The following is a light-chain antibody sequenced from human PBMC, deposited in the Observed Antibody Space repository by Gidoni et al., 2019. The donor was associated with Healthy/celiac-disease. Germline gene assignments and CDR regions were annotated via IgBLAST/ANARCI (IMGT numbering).Light chain of an antibody. CDR1: QGISSY. Sequence: DIQLTQSPSFLSASVGDRVTITCRDSQGISSYLAWYQQKPGKAPKLLIYAASTLQSGVPSRFSGSGSGTEFTLTISSLQPEDFATYYCQQLNSYPPGTFGQGTRLEIK. CDR2: AAS. CDR3: QQLNSYPPGT. V-gene: IGKV1-9*01. J-gene: IGKJ5*01.